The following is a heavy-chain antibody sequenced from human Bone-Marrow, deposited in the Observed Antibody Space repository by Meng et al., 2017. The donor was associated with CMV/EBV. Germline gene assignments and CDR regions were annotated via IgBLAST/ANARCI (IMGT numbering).Heavy chain of an antibody. V-gene: IGHV4-59*08. J-gene: IGHJ4*02. CDR1: GGSISSYY. D-gene: IGHD3-3*01. CDR2: IYYSGST. CDR3: ARRSDFWSGYYS. Sequence: SETLSLTYTVSGGSISSYYWSWIRQPPGKGLEWIGYIYYSGSTNYNPSLKSRVTISVDTSKNQFSLKLSSVTAADTAVYYCARRSDFWSGYYSWGQGTLVTVSS.